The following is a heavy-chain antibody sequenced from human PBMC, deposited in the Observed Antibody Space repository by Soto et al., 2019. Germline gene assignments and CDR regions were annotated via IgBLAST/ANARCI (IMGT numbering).Heavy chain of an antibody. V-gene: IGHV3-9*01. D-gene: IGHD2-15*01. CDR3: VKDVIGYCSAGNCFPDSYFDY. Sequence: EVQLVESGGGWVQPGRSLRLSCAASGFTFDDYAMHWVRQAPGKGLEWVSGISWNSGTKGHADSVKGRFTISRDNAKNSLYLQMSGLRAEDTAFYYCVKDVIGYCSAGNCFPDSYFDYWGQGALVTVSS. J-gene: IGHJ4*02. CDR2: ISWNSGTK. CDR1: GFTFDDYA.